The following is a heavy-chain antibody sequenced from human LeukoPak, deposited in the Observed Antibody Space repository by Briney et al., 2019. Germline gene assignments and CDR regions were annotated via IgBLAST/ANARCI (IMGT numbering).Heavy chain of an antibody. D-gene: IGHD3-22*01. CDR2: INSDGSST. V-gene: IGHV3-74*01. Sequence: PGGSLRLSCAASGFTFSSYWMHWVRQAPGKRLVWVSRINSDGSSTSYADSVKGRFTISRDNAKNTLYLQMNSLRAEDTAVYYCARGTYYYDSSAYYSEYFQHWGQGTLVTVSS. CDR1: GFTFSSYW. CDR3: ARGTYYYDSSAYYSEYFQH. J-gene: IGHJ1*01.